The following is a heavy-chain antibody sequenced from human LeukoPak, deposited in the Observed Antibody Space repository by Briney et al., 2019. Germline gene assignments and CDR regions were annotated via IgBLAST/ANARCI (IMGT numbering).Heavy chain of an antibody. CDR3: ARGFLEWLLSYGMDV. V-gene: IGHV3-30-3*01. D-gene: IGHD3-3*01. CDR2: ISYDGSNK. J-gene: IGHJ6*02. CDR1: GFTLSSYA. Sequence: PGGSLRLSCAASGFTLSSYAMHWVRQAPGKGLEWVAVISYDGSNKYYADSVKGRFTISRDNSKNTLYPQMNSLRAEDTAVYYCARGFLEWLLSYGMDVWGQGTTVTVSS.